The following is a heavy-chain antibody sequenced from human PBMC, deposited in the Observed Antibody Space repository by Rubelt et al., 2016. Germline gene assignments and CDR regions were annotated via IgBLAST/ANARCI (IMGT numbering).Heavy chain of an antibody. D-gene: IGHD6-13*01. CDR1: GGSISRSTYY. Sequence: QLQLQESGPGLVKPSETLSLTCTVSGGSISRSTYYWGWIRQPPGKGLEWIGSVYYSGSTNYNPSLKSRVTMSVDTSKNQFSLKLRSVTAADTAVYYCARDSGYSSSSTLDYWGQGTLVTASS. CDR3: ARDSGYSSSSTLDY. J-gene: IGHJ4*02. V-gene: IGHV4-39*07. CDR2: VYYSGST.